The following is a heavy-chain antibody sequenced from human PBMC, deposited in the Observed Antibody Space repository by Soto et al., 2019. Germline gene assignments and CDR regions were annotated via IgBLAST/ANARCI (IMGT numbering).Heavy chain of an antibody. CDR2: IIPIFGTA. CDR1: GGTFSSYA. V-gene: IGHV1-69*13. D-gene: IGHD4-4*01. Sequence: GASVQVSCKASGGTFSSYAISWVRQAPGQGLEWMGGIIPIFGTANYAQRFQGRVTITADESTSTAYMEVTSLRHGDTAVYFCARSDDSTSYPLDLWGPGTLVTSPQ. CDR3: ARSDDSTSYPLDL. J-gene: IGHJ5*02.